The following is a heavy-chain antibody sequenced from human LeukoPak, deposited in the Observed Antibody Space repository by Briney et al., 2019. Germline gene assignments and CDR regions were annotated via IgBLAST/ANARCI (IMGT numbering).Heavy chain of an antibody. CDR1: GFTFSSYW. V-gene: IGHV3-74*01. J-gene: IGHJ4*02. D-gene: IGHD2-15*01. CDR3: AREVVVAATPLDY. CDR2: INSDGSST. Sequence: QPGGSLRLSCAASGFTFSSYWMHWVRQAPGKGLVWVSRINSDGSSTSYADSVKSRFTISRDNAKNTPYLQMNSLRAEDTAVYYCAREVVVAATPLDYWGQGTLVTVSS.